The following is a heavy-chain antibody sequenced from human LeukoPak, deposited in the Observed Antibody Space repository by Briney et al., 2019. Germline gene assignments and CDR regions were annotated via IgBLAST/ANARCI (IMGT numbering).Heavy chain of an antibody. J-gene: IGHJ4*02. CDR3: ASPRGYDFWSGYYSPLDY. D-gene: IGHD3-3*01. V-gene: IGHV1-69*13. Sequence: GASVKVSCKASGGTFSSYAISWVRQAPGQGLEWMGGIIPIFGTANYAQKFQGRVTITADESTSTAYMELSSLRSEDTAVYYCASPRGYDFWSGYYSPLDYWGQGTLVTVSS. CDR2: IIPIFGTA. CDR1: GGTFSSYA.